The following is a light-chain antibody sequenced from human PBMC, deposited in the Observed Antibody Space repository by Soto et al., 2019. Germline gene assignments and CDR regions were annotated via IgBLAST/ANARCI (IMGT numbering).Light chain of an antibody. CDR1: QSVSSSR. CDR2: GAS. V-gene: IGKV3-20*01. Sequence: EIVLTQSPGTLSLSPGERATLSCRASQSVSSSRLAWYRQKPGQAPRLLIYGASSRATGIPDRFSGSGSGTDFTLTISSLEPEDFAVYYCQQYGTSPRTFGQGTKVDIK. CDR3: QQYGTSPRT. J-gene: IGKJ1*01.